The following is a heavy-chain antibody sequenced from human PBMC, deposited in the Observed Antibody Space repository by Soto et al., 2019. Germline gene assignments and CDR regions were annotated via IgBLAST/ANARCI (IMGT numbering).Heavy chain of an antibody. V-gene: IGHV3-11*01. J-gene: IGHJ4*02. CDR3: ARGQYYYDSSGYPGY. D-gene: IGHD3-22*01. Sequence: PVGSLRLSWAASGFTCSDYYMSWIRQATGKGLEWVSYISSSGSTIYYADSVKGRFTISRDNAKNSLYLQMNSLRAEDTAVYYCARGQYYYDSSGYPGYWGQGTLVTVSS. CDR1: GFTCSDYY. CDR2: ISSSGSTI.